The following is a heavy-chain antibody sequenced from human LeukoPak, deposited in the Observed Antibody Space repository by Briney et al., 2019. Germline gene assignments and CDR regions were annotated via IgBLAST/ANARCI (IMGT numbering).Heavy chain of an antibody. D-gene: IGHD5-12*01. Sequence: GASVRVSCKASGGTFSSYAISWVRQAPGQGLEWMGGIIPIFGTANYAQKFQGRVTITADESTSTAYMELSSLRSEDTAVYYCARAGGYDFEGRMVVTDYYYYYMDVWGKGTTVTISS. CDR3: ARAGGYDFEGRMVVTDYYYYYMDV. CDR1: GGTFSSYA. CDR2: IIPIFGTA. J-gene: IGHJ6*03. V-gene: IGHV1-69*13.